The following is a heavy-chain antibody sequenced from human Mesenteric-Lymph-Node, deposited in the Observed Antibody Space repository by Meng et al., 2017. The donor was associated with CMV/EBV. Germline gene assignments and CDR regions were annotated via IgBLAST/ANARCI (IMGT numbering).Heavy chain of an antibody. V-gene: IGHV3-7*01. Sequence: GGSLRLSCAASGFTFSSYWMSWVRQAPGKVLEWVANIKQDGSEKYYVDSVKGRFTISRDNAKNSLYLQMNSLRAEDTAVYYCARDGIPAAILWYYYYGMGVWGQGTTVTVSS. CDR1: GFTFSSYW. CDR3: ARDGIPAAILWYYYYGMGV. D-gene: IGHD2-2*02. CDR2: IKQDGSEK. J-gene: IGHJ6*02.